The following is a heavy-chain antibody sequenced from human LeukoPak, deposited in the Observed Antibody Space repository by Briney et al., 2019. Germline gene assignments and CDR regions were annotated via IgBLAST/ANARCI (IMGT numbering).Heavy chain of an antibody. D-gene: IGHD6-13*01. CDR3: ARRVWISSSFAFDI. J-gene: IGHJ3*02. CDR1: GGSISSSSYY. V-gene: IGHV4-39*01. Sequence: SETLSLTCTVSGGSISSSSYYWGWIRQPPGKGLEWIGSIYYSGSTYSNASLKSRVTISVDTSKNQFSLKLSSVTAADTAVYYRARRVWISSSFAFDIWGPGSMVTVTS. CDR2: IYYSGST.